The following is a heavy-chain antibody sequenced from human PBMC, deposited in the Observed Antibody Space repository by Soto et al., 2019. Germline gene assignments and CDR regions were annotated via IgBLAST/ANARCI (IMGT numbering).Heavy chain of an antibody. V-gene: IGHV4-34*01. CDR3: ARVPAAKNYYYGMDV. CDR2: INHSGST. CDR1: GGSFSGYY. Sequence: NPSETLSLTCAVYGGSFSGYYWSWVRQPPGKGLEWIGEINHSGSTNYNPSLKSRVTISVDTSKNQFSLKLSSVTAADTAVYYCARVPAAKNYYYGMDVWGQGTTVTVSS. D-gene: IGHD2-2*01. J-gene: IGHJ6*02.